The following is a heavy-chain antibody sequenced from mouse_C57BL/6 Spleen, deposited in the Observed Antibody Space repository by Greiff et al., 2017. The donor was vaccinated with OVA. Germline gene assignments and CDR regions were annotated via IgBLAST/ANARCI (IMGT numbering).Heavy chain of an antibody. CDR1: GYSFTSYY. V-gene: IGHV1-66*01. D-gene: IGHD1-1*01. CDR3: AREVYGSNWAGFGY. Sequence: QVQLQQSGPELVKPGASVKISCKASGYSFTSYYIHWVKQRPGQGLEWIGWIYPGSGNTKYNEKFKGKATLTADTSSSTAYMQLSSLTSEDSAVYYCAREVYGSNWAGFGYWGQGTLVTVSA. J-gene: IGHJ3*01. CDR2: IYPGSGNT.